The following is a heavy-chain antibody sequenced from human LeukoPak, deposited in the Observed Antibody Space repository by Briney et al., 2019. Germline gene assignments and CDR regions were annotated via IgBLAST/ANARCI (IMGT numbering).Heavy chain of an antibody. CDR2: ISASGTNA. CDR3: VRRELVTRAFDI. D-gene: IGHD2-21*02. J-gene: IGHJ3*02. V-gene: IGHV3-23*01. Sequence: GGSLRLSCAASGFPFSTYVMSWVRQAPGKGLEWVSAISASGTNAYNADSVKGRFTISRDNSKNTLYLQMNSLRAEDTAVYYCVRRELVTRAFDIWGQGTVVTVSS. CDR1: GFPFSTYV.